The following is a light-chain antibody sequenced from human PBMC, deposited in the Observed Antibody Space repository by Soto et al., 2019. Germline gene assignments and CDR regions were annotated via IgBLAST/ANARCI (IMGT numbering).Light chain of an antibody. CDR1: QTVXRY. J-gene: IGKJ2*02. Sequence: EVVLTQSPDTLSXSXXXXXXXSCXASQTVXRYVAWYQQKVGQAPRLLIYDAYTRATGVGARFTGSGSATDFSLTITSLEPEDFAVYYCQQRGKWPSTFGPGTKVEMK. CDR2: DAY. CDR3: QQRGKWPST. V-gene: IGKV3-11*01.